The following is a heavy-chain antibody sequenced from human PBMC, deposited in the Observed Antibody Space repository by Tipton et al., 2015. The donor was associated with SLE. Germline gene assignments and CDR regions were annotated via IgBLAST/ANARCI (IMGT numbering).Heavy chain of an antibody. D-gene: IGHD1-7*01. V-gene: IGHV1-18*01. Sequence: QLVQSGAEVKKPGASVKVSCKASGYTFTSYGISWVRQAPGQGLEWMGWISAYNGNTNYAQKLQGRVTMTTDTSTSTAYMELRSMRSDDTAVYYGARQELKQLELKGYYYYMDVWGKGTTVTVSS. J-gene: IGHJ6*03. CDR2: ISAYNGNT. CDR3: ARQELKQLELKGYYYYMDV. CDR1: GYTFTSYG.